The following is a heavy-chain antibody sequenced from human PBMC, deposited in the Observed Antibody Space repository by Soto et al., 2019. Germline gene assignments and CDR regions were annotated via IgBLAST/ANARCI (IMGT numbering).Heavy chain of an antibody. V-gene: IGHV2-5*02. CDR1: GFSLSASGVG. CDR3: AHRRIAMTQNWFAP. D-gene: IGHD6-13*01. J-gene: IGHJ5*02. CDR2: IYWDDDK. Sequence: QITLKESGPTLVKPTQTLTLTCTFSGFSLSASGVGVGWIRQPPGKALEWLALIYWDDDKRYSPSLKSRLTTTKDTSKQQVVLTMTTMAPADTATYYCAHRRIAMTQNWFAPWGQGTLVTVSS.